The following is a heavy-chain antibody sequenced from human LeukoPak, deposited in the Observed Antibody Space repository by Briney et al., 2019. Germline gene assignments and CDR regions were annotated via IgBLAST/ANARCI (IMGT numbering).Heavy chain of an antibody. CDR3: ARPATVSKRYYFDSSGDYGEYYFDY. Sequence: GESLKISCKGSGYSFTSYWIGWVRQMPRKGLEWMGIIYPGDSDTSYSASFQGQVTISADKSIRTAYLQWSSLKASDTAMHYCARPATVSKRYYFDSSGDYGEYYFDYWGQGTLVTVSS. V-gene: IGHV5-51*01. CDR2: IYPGDSDT. J-gene: IGHJ4*02. D-gene: IGHD3-22*01. CDR1: GYSFTSYW.